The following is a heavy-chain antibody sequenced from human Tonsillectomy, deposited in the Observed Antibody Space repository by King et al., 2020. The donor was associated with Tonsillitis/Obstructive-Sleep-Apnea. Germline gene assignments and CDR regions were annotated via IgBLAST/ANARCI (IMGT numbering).Heavy chain of an antibody. Sequence: QLVQSGAEVKKPGASVKVSCKASGYTFTSYGISWVRQAPGQGLEWMGWISAYTGNTNYAQKLQGRVTMTTDTSTSTAYMELRSLRSDDTAVYYCAREERITIFGVFRAAVVDVWGQGTTVTVSS. V-gene: IGHV1-18*01. D-gene: IGHD3-3*01. CDR2: ISAYTGNT. CDR1: GYTFTSYG. CDR3: AREERITIFGVFRAAVVDV. J-gene: IGHJ6*02.